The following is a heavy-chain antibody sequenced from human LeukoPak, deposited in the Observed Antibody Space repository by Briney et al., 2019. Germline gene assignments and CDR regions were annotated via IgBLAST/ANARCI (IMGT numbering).Heavy chain of an antibody. J-gene: IGHJ5*02. CDR3: ARSRITGTRSHWFDP. CDR2: INHSGST. V-gene: IGHV4-34*01. D-gene: IGHD1-7*01. Sequence: SETLSLTCAVYGGSFSGYYWSWIRQPPGKGLEWIGEINHSGSTNYNPSLKSRVTISVDTSKNQFSLKLSSVTAADTAVYYCARSRITGTRSHWFDPWGQGTLVTVSS. CDR1: GGSFSGYY.